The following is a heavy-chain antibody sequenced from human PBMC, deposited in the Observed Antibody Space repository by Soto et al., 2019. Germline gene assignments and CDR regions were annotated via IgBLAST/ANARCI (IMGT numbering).Heavy chain of an antibody. CDR1: GFTFSSYW. V-gene: IGHV3-74*01. J-gene: IGHJ6*02. Sequence: PGGSLRLSCAASGFTFSSYWMHWVRQAPGKGLVWVSRMNEDGGTTDYADSVKGRSTISRDNAKNTLYLQMNSLRVEDTAVYYCASDLSGRADVWGQGTTVTAP. CDR3: ASDLSGRADV. CDR2: MNEDGGTT. D-gene: IGHD3-10*01.